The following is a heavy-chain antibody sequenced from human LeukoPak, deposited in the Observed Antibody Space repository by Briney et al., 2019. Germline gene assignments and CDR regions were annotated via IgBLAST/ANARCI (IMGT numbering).Heavy chain of an antibody. CDR3: SGITGTTRDY. Sequence: SETLSLTCAVYGGSFSGYYWSWIRQPPGEGLEWIGEINHSGSTNYNPSLKSRVTISVDTSKNQFSLKLSSVTAADTAVYYCSGITGTTRDYWGQGTLVTVSS. CDR2: INHSGST. CDR1: GGSFSGYY. J-gene: IGHJ4*02. V-gene: IGHV4-34*01. D-gene: IGHD1-7*01.